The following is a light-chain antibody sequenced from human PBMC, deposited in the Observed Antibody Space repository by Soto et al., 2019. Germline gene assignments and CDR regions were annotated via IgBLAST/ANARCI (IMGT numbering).Light chain of an antibody. Sequence: DIQMTQTPSSLSASVGGRFTITFLPSQSISSYLHWYQQKPGKAPKLLIYAASNLQSGVPSRFSASGSGTDFTLTLNSLQPEDFATYYCQQGYSTPWTFGQGTKVDI. CDR3: QQGYSTPWT. V-gene: IGKV1-39*01. J-gene: IGKJ1*01. CDR2: AAS. CDR1: QSISSY.